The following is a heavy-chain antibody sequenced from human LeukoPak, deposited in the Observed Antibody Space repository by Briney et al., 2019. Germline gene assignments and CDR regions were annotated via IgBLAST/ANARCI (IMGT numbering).Heavy chain of an antibody. Sequence: GGSLRLSCAASGFTFSSYSMNWVRQAPGKGLEWVSSISSSSSYIYYADSVKGRFTISRDNAKNSLYLQMNSLRAEDTAVYYCARGPQNYDILTGYLYYFDYWGQGILVTVSS. J-gene: IGHJ4*02. CDR3: ARGPQNYDILTGYLYYFDY. CDR2: ISSSSSYI. CDR1: GFTFSSYS. V-gene: IGHV3-21*01. D-gene: IGHD3-9*01.